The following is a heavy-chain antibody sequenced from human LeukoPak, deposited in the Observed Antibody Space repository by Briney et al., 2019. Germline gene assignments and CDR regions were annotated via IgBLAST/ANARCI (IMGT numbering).Heavy chain of an antibody. CDR3: ARDSTWLLDY. J-gene: IGHJ4*02. D-gene: IGHD6-19*01. V-gene: IGHV3-7*03. CDR2: IKQDGSSK. Sequence: PGGSLRLSCTASGFTFSSHWMTWVRQPPGKGLEWVANIKQDGSSKYYVDSVKGRFTISRDNTKNALYLQMNSLRADDTAVYFRARDSTWLLDYWGQGTLITVSS. CDR1: GFTFSSHW.